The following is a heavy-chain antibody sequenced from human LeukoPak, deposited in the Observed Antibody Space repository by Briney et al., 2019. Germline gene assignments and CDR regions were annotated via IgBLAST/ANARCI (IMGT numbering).Heavy chain of an antibody. V-gene: IGHV3-48*04. CDR1: GFTFSVYT. J-gene: IGHJ4*02. CDR2: ISSSSSAI. D-gene: IGHD3-22*01. Sequence: PGGSLRLSCAASGFTFSVYTMNWVRQAPGMGLEWVSYISSSSSAIYYADSVKGRFTISRDNAKNSLYLQMNSLRAEDTAVYYCARDMGDSSGYYHPWGQGTLVTVSS. CDR3: ARDMGDSSGYYHP.